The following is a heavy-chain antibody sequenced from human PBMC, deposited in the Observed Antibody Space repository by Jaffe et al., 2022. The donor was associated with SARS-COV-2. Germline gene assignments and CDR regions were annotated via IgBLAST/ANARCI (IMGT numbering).Heavy chain of an antibody. D-gene: IGHD2-2*01. Sequence: EVQLVESGGGLVQPGGSLRLSCAASGFTVSSNYMSWVRQAPGKGLEWVSVIYSGGSTYYADSVKGRFTISRDNSKNTLYLQMNSLRAEDTAVYYCARARSQDRLRSHTWGLKYSTSVGPRGELYFDYWGQGTLVTVSS. V-gene: IGHV3-66*02. CDR3: ARARSQDRLRSHTWGLKYSTSVGPRGELYFDY. J-gene: IGHJ4*02. CDR2: IYSGGST. CDR1: GFTVSSNY.